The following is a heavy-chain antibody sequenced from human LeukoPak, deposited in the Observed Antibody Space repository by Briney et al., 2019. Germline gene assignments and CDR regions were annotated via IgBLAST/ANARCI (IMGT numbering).Heavy chain of an antibody. CDR3: ATAYGDYSFMVFDY. Sequence: ASVKVSCKVSGYTLTELSMHWVRQAPGKGLEWMGGFDPEDGETIYAQKFQGRVTMTEDTSTDTAYMELSSLRSEDTAVYYCATAYGDYSFMVFDYWGQGTLVTVSS. D-gene: IGHD4-17*01. CDR1: GYTLTELS. CDR2: FDPEDGET. J-gene: IGHJ4*02. V-gene: IGHV1-24*01.